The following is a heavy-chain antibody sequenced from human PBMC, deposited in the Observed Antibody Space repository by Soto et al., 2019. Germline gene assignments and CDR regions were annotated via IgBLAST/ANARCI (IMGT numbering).Heavy chain of an antibody. D-gene: IGHD2-15*01. J-gene: IGHJ4*02. CDR3: AKGVGSPRRTLDS. CDR2: ISTSGDSA. CDR1: GFMFSGYV. Sequence: EVQLLEAGGGLVQPGGSLRLSCVASGFMFSGYVMSWVRQAPGKGLKWVSSISTSGDSAIYADSVQGRFTMSRDNSQNTLYLQINSLRAEDTAVYYCAKGVGSPRRTLDSWGQGTLVIVSS. V-gene: IGHV3-23*01.